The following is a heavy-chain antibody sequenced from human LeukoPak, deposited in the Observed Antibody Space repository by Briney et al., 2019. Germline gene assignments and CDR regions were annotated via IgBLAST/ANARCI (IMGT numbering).Heavy chain of an antibody. J-gene: IGHJ4*02. CDR2: ISSSGSTI. V-gene: IGHV3-11*01. CDR3: AKVGPYNWNGGFDY. Sequence: KAGGSLRLSCAASGFTFSDYYMSWIRQAPGKGLEWVSYISSSGSTIYYADSVKGRFTISRDNSKNTLYLQMNSLRAEDTAVYYCAKVGPYNWNGGFDYWGQGTLVTVSS. D-gene: IGHD1-1*01. CDR1: GFTFSDYY.